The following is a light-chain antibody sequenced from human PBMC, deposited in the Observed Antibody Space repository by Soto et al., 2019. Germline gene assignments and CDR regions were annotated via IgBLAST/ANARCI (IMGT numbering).Light chain of an antibody. J-gene: IGLJ2*01. CDR3: GTWDNGLSAVV. Sequence: QPVLTQPPSVSAAPGQKITISCSGSDSNIWYNSVSWYQQPPGTAPKLLISENDERPSDLPDRFSASKSGTSATLGITGLQTGDEATYFCGTWDNGLSAVVFGGGTKVTVL. V-gene: IGLV1-51*02. CDR2: END. CDR1: DSNIWYNS.